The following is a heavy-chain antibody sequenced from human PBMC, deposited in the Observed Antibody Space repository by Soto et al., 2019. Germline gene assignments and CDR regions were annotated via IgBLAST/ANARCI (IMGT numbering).Heavy chain of an antibody. CDR2: VIPIFGTA. D-gene: IGHD3-22*01. Sequence: QVQLVQSGAEVKKPGSSVKVSCKASGGTFSSYAISWVRQAPGQGLEWMGGVIPIFGTANYAQKFQGRVTITADESTSTAYMELSSLRSEDTAVYYCARGRWYYDSSGYPIDYWGQGTLVTVSS. CDR1: GGTFSSYA. CDR3: ARGRWYYDSSGYPIDY. J-gene: IGHJ4*02. V-gene: IGHV1-69*01.